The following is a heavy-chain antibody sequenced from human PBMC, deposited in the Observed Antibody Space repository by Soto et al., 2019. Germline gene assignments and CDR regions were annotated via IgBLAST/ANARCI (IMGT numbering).Heavy chain of an antibody. Sequence: QVQLVESGGGVVQPGRSLRLSCAASGFTFSSSGMHWVRQAPGKGLEWVAVIWYDGTNKYYADSVKGRFTISRDNSRNTLYLQMNSLRAEDTAVYYCARDRSGRLFDYWGQGTLVTVSS. D-gene: IGHD6-19*01. CDR3: ARDRSGRLFDY. CDR2: IWYDGTNK. J-gene: IGHJ4*02. V-gene: IGHV3-33*01. CDR1: GFTFSSSG.